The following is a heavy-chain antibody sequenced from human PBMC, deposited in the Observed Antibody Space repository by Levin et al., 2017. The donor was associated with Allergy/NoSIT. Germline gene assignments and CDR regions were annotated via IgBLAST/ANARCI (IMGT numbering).Heavy chain of an antibody. D-gene: IGHD6-19*01. Sequence: VSGPTLVKPTQTLTLTCTFSGFSLSTGGLSVNWVRQPPGKALEWLARIDWDDDKYYSTSLKTRLTISKDTSKNQVVLTMTNVGPVDTAIYYCARIPYNTGYYYFDFWGQGTLVTVSS. V-gene: IGHV2-70*11. CDR3: ARIPYNTGYYYFDF. CDR2: IDWDDDK. J-gene: IGHJ4*02. CDR1: GFSLSTGGLS.